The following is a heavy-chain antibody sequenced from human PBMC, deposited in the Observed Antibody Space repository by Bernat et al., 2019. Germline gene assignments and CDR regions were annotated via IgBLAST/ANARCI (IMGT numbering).Heavy chain of an antibody. V-gene: IGHV3-23*01. Sequence: EVQLLESGGGLVQPGGSLRLSCAASGFTFSSYAMSWVRQAPGKGLEWVSAISGSGGSTYYADSVKGRFTISRDNSKNTLYLQMNSLRAEDTAVYYCAKDGALYYYGSGSPDYWGQGTLFTVSS. J-gene: IGHJ4*02. D-gene: IGHD3-10*01. CDR1: GFTFSSYA. CDR2: ISGSGGST. CDR3: AKDGALYYYGSGSPDY.